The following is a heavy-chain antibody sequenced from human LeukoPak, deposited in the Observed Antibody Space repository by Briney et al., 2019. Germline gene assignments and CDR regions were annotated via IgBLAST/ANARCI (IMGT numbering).Heavy chain of an antibody. D-gene: IGHD3-22*01. CDR3: ARDRYYYDSVGYYTLDY. Sequence: SETLSLTCTVSGVSISSYYWSWIRQPAGKGLEWIGRFYTSGSTNYNPSLKSRVTMSVDTSKNQFSLKLSSVTAADTAVYYCARDRYYYDSVGYYTLDYWGQGTLVTVSS. CDR1: GVSISSYY. V-gene: IGHV4-4*07. CDR2: FYTSGST. J-gene: IGHJ4*02.